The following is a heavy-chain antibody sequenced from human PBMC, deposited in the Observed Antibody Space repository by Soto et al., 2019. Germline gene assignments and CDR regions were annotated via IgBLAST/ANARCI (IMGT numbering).Heavy chain of an antibody. CDR3: ARTDDSSGYYFDY. Sequence: ASVKVSCKASGGTFSSYTISWVRQAPGQGLEWMGRIIPILGIANYAQKFQGRVTITADKSTSTAYMELSSLRSEDTAVYYCARTDDSSGYYFDYWGQGTLVTVSS. J-gene: IGHJ4*02. CDR1: GGTFSSYT. CDR2: IIPILGIA. D-gene: IGHD3-22*01. V-gene: IGHV1-69*02.